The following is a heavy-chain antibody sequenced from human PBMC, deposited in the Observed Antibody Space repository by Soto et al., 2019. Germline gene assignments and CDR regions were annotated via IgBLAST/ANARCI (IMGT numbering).Heavy chain of an antibody. Sequence: SETLSLTCTVSGGSISSYYWSWIRQPPGKGLEWIGYIYYSGSTNYNPSLKSRVTISVDTSKNQVSLKLSSVTAADTAVYYCARKMPTMIVVVIQNWFDPWGQGTLVTVSS. CDR2: IYYSGST. V-gene: IGHV4-59*12. D-gene: IGHD3-22*01. J-gene: IGHJ5*02. CDR3: ARKMPTMIVVVIQNWFDP. CDR1: GGSISSYY.